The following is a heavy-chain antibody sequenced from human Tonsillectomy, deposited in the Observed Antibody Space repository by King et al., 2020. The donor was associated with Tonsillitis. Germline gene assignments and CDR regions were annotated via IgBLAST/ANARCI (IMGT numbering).Heavy chain of an antibody. CDR2: ISAYNGNT. V-gene: IGHV1-18*01. D-gene: IGHD3-22*01. CDR3: ARDMIAMIVVARRSWFDP. CDR1: GYTFTSYG. J-gene: IGHJ5*02. Sequence: LVQSGVEVKKPGASVKVSCKASGYTFTSYGISWVRQAPGQGLEWMGWISAYNGNTNYAQKLQGRVTMTTDTSTSTAYMELRSLRSDNTAVYYCARDMIAMIVVARRSWFDPWGQGTLVTVSS.